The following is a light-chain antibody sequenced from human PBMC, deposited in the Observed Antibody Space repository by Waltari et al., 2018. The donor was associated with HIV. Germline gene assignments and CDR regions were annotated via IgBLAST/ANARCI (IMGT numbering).Light chain of an antibody. J-gene: IGKJ1*01. CDR3: QQTYSTPWT. CDR1: QSISSS. CDR2: AAS. Sequence: DIQMTQSPSSLSASVGDRVTIPCRASQSISSSLNWYQQNPGKAPKLLIYAASSLQSGVPSRFSGSGSGTDFTLTISSLQPEDFAIYYCQQTYSTPWTFGQGTKVEFK. V-gene: IGKV1-39*01.